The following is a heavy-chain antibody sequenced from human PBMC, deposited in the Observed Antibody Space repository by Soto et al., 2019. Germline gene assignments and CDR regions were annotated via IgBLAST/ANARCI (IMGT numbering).Heavy chain of an antibody. V-gene: IGHV5-51*01. Sequence: KNSGESLKISCKGSGYSFTSYWIGWVRQMPGKGLEWMGIIYPGDSDTRYSPSFQGQVTISADKSISTAYLQGSSLKASDTAMYYCAGGGVRGVITRARDYYGMDVWGQGTTVTVSS. CDR1: GYSFTSYW. D-gene: IGHD3-10*01. CDR3: AGGGVRGVITRARDYYGMDV. CDR2: IYPGDSDT. J-gene: IGHJ6*02.